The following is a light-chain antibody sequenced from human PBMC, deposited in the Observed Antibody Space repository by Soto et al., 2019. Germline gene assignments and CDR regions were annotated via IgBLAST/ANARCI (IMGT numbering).Light chain of an antibody. V-gene: IGLV2-14*01. CDR2: EVS. CDR1: SSDVGGYNY. J-gene: IGLJ1*01. Sequence: QSALTQPASVSGSPGQSITISCTGTSSDVGGYNYVSWYQQHPGKAPKLMIYEVSNRPSGVSNRFSGSKSVNTASLPISGLQAEDEADYYCSSYTSSSTLYVFGTGTKLTVL. CDR3: SSYTSSSTLYV.